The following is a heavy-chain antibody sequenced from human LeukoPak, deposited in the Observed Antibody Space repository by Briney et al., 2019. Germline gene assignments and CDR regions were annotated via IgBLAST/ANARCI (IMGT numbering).Heavy chain of an antibody. D-gene: IGHD4-17*01. J-gene: IGHJ3*02. CDR3: AKEPGATVTNTLDI. CDR1: GYPFSCYA. V-gene: IGHV3-23*01. Sequence: GGSLILSCAAPGYPFSCYARSSVRQTPGKGLERDSAISGSGGSTYYADSVKGRFTISRDNSKNTLYLQMNSLRAENTAVYYCAKEPGATVTNTLDIWGQGTMVTVSS. CDR2: ISGSGGST.